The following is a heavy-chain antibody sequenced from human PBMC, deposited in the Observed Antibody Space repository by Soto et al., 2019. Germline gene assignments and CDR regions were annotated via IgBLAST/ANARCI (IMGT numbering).Heavy chain of an antibody. CDR3: ARDLPPSPYGMDV. CDR2: IRAYNGNT. V-gene: IGHV1-18*01. Sequence: QVQLVQSGAEVKKPGASVKVSCKASGYTFTSYGISWVRQAPGQGLEWMGWIRAYNGNTNYAQKLQGRVTITTDTSTSTAYMELRSLRAADTAVYYCARDLPPSPYGMDVWGQGTTVTVSS. CDR1: GYTFTSYG. J-gene: IGHJ6*02.